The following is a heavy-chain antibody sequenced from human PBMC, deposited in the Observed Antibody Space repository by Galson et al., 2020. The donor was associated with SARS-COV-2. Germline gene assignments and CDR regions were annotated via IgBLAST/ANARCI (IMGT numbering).Heavy chain of an antibody. D-gene: IGHD3-22*01. CDR1: GGTFSSYA. CDR2: IIPIFGTA. J-gene: IGHJ3*02. Sequence: SVKVSCKASGGTFSSYAISWVRQAPGQGLEWMGGIIPIFGTANYAQKFQGRVTITADESTSTAYMELSSLRSEDTAVYYCARFGDYYDRDPWDAFDIWGQGTKVTVSS. CDR3: ARFGDYYDRDPWDAFDI. V-gene: IGHV1-69*13.